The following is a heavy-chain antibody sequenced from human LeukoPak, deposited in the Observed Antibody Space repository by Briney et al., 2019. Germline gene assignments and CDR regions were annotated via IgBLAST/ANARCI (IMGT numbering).Heavy chain of an antibody. J-gene: IGHJ5*02. V-gene: IGHV1-69*13. CDR1: GGTFSSYA. CDR3: ARSVEAVAGMYNWFDP. D-gene: IGHD6-19*01. CDR2: IIPIFGMA. Sequence: SVKLPCKASGGTFSSYAISWVRQAPGQGLEWMGGIIPIFGMANYAQKFQARVTITPDESTSTAYMELSSLRSEDSAVYYCARSVEAVAGMYNWFDPWGQGTLVTVSS.